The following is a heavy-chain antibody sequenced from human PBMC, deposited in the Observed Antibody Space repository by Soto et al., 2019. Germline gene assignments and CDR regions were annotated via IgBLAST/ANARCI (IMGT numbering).Heavy chain of an antibody. D-gene: IGHD6-19*01. Sequence: GGSLRLSCAASGFTFSSYGMHWVRQAPGKGLEWVAVISYDGSNKYYADSVKGRFTISRDNSKNTLYLQMNSLRAEDTAVYYCAKGDSSGWRYYGMDVWGQGTTVTVSS. CDR1: GFTFSSYG. V-gene: IGHV3-30*18. CDR3: AKGDSSGWRYYGMDV. J-gene: IGHJ6*02. CDR2: ISYDGSNK.